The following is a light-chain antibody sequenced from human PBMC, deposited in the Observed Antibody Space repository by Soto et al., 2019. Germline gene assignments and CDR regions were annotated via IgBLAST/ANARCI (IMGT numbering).Light chain of an antibody. CDR3: QQFDNLPLT. CDR2: DAS. Sequence: DIQMTQSPSSLSASVGDRVTISCQASQDISSYLNWYQQKSGKAPKLLIYDASNLATGVPSRFSGSGSGTDFTFTISSLQPEDVATYFCQQFDNLPLTFGGGTRVEIK. J-gene: IGKJ4*01. V-gene: IGKV1-33*01. CDR1: QDISSY.